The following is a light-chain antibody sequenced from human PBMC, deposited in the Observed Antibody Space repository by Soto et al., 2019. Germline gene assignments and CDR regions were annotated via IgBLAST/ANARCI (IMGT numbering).Light chain of an antibody. J-gene: IGKJ4*01. CDR1: QSISSN. CDR3: QQYSSWPLT. CDR2: GAS. V-gene: IGKV3-15*01. Sequence: EIVMTQSPATLSVSPGERVTLSCKASQSISSNLAWYQQKPGPAPRLLIYGASTRATGVPARFSGSGSGTEFTLTISSLQSEDFALFYCQQYSSWPLTFGGGTKVEIK.